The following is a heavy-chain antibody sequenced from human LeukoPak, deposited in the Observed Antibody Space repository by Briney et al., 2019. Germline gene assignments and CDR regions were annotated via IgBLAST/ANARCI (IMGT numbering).Heavy chain of an antibody. J-gene: IGHJ4*02. V-gene: IGHV3-23*01. D-gene: IGHD2-15*01. Sequence: GGSLRLSCAASGFTFSSYAMSWVRQAPGKGLEWVSAISGSGGSTYYADSVKGRFTISRDNSKNTLFLQMNSLRAEDMAVYYCANHILGYCSGGSCANFDHWGQGTLVTVSS. CDR2: ISGSGGST. CDR3: ANHILGYCSGGSCANFDH. CDR1: GFTFSSYA.